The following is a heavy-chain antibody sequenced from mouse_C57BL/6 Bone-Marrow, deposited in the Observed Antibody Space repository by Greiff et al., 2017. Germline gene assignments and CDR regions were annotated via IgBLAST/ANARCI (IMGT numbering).Heavy chain of an antibody. CDR3: AAFAY. Sequence: EVKLVESGGGLVKPGGSLKLSCAASGFTFSDYGMHWVRQAPEKGLEWVAYISSGSSTIYYADTVKGRFTISRDNAKNTLFLHMTSLRSEDTAMYYCAAFAYWGQGTLVTVSA. CDR2: ISSGSSTI. CDR1: GFTFSDYG. J-gene: IGHJ3*01. V-gene: IGHV5-17*01.